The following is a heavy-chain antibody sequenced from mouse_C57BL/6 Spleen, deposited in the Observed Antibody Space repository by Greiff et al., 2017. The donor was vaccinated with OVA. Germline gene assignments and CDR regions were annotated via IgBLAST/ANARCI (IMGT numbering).Heavy chain of an antibody. CDR2: INYDGSST. Sequence: EVKLVESEGGLVQPGSSMKLSCTASGFTFSDYYMAWVRQVPEKGLEWVANINYDGSSTYYLDSLQSRFIISRDNAKNILYLQMSSLKSEDKATYYCARGLRYEGHPAYWGQGTLVTVSA. V-gene: IGHV5-16*01. D-gene: IGHD1-1*01. CDR1: GFTFSDYY. CDR3: ARGLRYEGHPAY. J-gene: IGHJ3*01.